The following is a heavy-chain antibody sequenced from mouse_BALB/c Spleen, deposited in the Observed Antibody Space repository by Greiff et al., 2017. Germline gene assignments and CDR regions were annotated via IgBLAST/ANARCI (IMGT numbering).Heavy chain of an antibody. D-gene: IGHD1-1*01. CDR2: ISYDGSN. Sequence: EVKLMESGPGLVKPSQSLSLTCSVTGYSITSGYYWNWIRQFPGNKLEWMGYISYDGSNNYNPSLKNRISITRDTSKNQFFLKLNSVTTEDTATYYCARGFITYAMDYWGQGTSVTVSS. V-gene: IGHV3-6*02. CDR1: GYSITSGYY. J-gene: IGHJ4*01. CDR3: ARGFITYAMDY.